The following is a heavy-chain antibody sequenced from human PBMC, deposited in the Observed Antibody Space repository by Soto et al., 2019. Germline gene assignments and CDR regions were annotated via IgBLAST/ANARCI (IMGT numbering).Heavy chain of an antibody. CDR2: IWYDGSNK. J-gene: IGHJ3*02. CDR3: ARDHYDILTGYFPNAFDI. Sequence: QVQLVESGGGVVQPGRSLRLSCAASGFTFSSYGMHWVRQAPGKGLEWVAVIWYDGSNKYYADSVKGRFTISRDNSKNTLYLQMNSLRAEDTAVYYCARDHYDILTGYFPNAFDIWGQGTMVTVSS. V-gene: IGHV3-33*01. D-gene: IGHD3-9*01. CDR1: GFTFSSYG.